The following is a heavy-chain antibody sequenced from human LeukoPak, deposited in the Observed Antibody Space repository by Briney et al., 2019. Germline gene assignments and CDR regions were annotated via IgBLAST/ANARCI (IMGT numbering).Heavy chain of an antibody. CDR3: ARGPLGRHPIAAAGSVRTRFDY. CDR1: GGSFSGYY. J-gene: IGHJ4*02. Sequence: SETLSLTCAVYGGSFSGYYWSWIRQPPGKGLEWIGEINHSGSTNYNPSLKSRVTISVGTSKNQFSLKLSSVTAADTAVYYCARGPLGRHPIAAAGSVRTRFDYWGQGTLVTVSS. V-gene: IGHV4-34*01. CDR2: INHSGST. D-gene: IGHD6-13*01.